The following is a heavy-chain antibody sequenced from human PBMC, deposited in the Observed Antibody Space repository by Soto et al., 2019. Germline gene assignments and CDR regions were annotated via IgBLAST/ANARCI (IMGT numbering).Heavy chain of an antibody. CDR2: MNPNSGNT. D-gene: IGHD6-13*01. V-gene: IGHV1-8*01. CDR3: ARSLYSSSWYSFGVGKSSYGMDV. CDR1: GYTFTSYD. Sequence: QVQLVQSGAEVKKPGASVKVSCKASGYTFTSYDINWVRQATGQGLEWMGWMNPNSGNTGYAQKFQGRVTMTRNTSIGTAYMELTSLSSEDMAVYYCARSLYSSSWYSFGVGKSSYGMDVWGKGTTVTVS. J-gene: IGHJ6*04.